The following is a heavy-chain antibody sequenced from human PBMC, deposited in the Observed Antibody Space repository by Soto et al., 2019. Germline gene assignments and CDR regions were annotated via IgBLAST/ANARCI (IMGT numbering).Heavy chain of an antibody. Sequence: PXECLKISCPGFGYTFTTSWLSWVRQMPGRGLEWMGRIEPRDSYTNYRPSFQGHVTISADKSISTAYLQWGSLKASDTAMYYCARLYCSSSTCDSWFDPWGQGTLVTVSS. CDR3: ARLYCSSSTCDSWFDP. V-gene: IGHV5-10-1*01. CDR2: IEPRDSYT. D-gene: IGHD2-2*01. CDR1: GYTFTTSW. J-gene: IGHJ5*02.